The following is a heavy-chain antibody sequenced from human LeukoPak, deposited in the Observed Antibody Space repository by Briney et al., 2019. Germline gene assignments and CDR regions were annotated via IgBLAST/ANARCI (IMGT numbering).Heavy chain of an antibody. CDR2: IIPIFGTA. CDR3: ARALPDALGGIGNAFDI. Sequence: SVKVSCKASGGTFSSYAISWVRQAPGQGLEWMGGIIPIFGTANYAQKFQGRVTITADKSTSTAYMELSSLRSEDTAAYYCARALPDALGGIGNAFDIWGQGTMVTVSS. V-gene: IGHV1-69*06. CDR1: GGTFSSYA. D-gene: IGHD3-16*01. J-gene: IGHJ3*02.